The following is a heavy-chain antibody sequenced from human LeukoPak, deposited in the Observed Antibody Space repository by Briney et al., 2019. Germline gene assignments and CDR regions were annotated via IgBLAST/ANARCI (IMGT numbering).Heavy chain of an antibody. CDR1: GFSFNVYD. V-gene: IGHV3-20*04. Sequence: GGSLRLSCTASGFSFNVYDMHWVRQVPGKGLEWVSGINWNGGSTGYADSVKGRFTISRDNAKNSLYLQMNSLRAEDTALYYCAGGDRNGWYFDYWGQGTLVTVSS. CDR2: INWNGGST. J-gene: IGHJ4*02. D-gene: IGHD6-19*01. CDR3: AGGDRNGWYFDY.